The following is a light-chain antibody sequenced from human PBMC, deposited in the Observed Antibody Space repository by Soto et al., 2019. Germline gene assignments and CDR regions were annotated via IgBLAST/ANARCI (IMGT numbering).Light chain of an antibody. Sequence: QSVLTQPASVSGSPGQSITISCTGTSSDVGTYNLVSWYQQHPGKAPKLMIYEGSKRPSGVSDRFSGSKSGNTASLRISGLQAEDEADYHCCSYAGSSSLVFGGGTKVTVL. CDR2: EGS. CDR3: CSYAGSSSLV. CDR1: SSDVGTYNL. J-gene: IGLJ2*01. V-gene: IGLV2-23*01.